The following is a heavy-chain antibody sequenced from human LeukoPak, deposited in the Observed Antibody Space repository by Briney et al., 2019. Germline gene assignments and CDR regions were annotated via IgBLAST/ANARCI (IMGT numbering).Heavy chain of an antibody. CDR1: GYTFTAYY. J-gene: IGHJ4*02. D-gene: IGHD1-1*01. CDR2: INPNSGGT. V-gene: IGHV1-2*02. CDR3: ARELTTGMYFFDY. Sequence: ASVKVSCKPSGYTFTAYYMHWVRQAPGQGLEWMGWINPNSGGTNYAQTFQGRVTMTRDTSISTAYTELSRLRSEDTAVYYCARELTTGMYFFDYWGQGTLVTVSS.